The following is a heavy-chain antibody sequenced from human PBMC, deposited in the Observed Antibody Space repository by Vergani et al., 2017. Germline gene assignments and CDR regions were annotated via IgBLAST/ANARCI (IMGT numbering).Heavy chain of an antibody. CDR1: GGSFSGYY. V-gene: IGHV4-34*01. CDR3: ARSLVIDSNYAKYNWFDP. J-gene: IGHJ5*02. Sequence: QVQLQQWGAGLLKPSETLSLTCAVYGGSFSGYYWSWIRQPPGKGLEWIGEIHHSGSTNYNPSLKSRVTISVDTSKNQFSLKLSSVTAADTAVYYCARSLVIDSNYAKYNWFDPWGQGTLVTVSS. CDR2: IHHSGST. D-gene: IGHD4-11*01.